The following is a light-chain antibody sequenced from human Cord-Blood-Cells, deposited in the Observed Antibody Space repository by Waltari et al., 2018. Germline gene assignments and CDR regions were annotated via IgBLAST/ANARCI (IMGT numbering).Light chain of an antibody. CDR1: LSVSSN. Sequence: IVLTHSPATPSASLGERATLSCRASLSVSSNLAWYQQKPDQAPSLLIYGASTRATSIRARFSVSGSGTEFTLTISILQSEDFSVYCCQQYNNWPPVNTFGQGTKLEIK. V-gene: IGKV3-15*01. CDR3: QQYNNWPPVNT. CDR2: GAS. J-gene: IGKJ2*01.